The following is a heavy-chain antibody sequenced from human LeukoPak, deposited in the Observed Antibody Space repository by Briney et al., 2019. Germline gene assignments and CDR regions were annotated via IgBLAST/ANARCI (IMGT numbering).Heavy chain of an antibody. V-gene: IGHV1-24*01. CDR3: ATDSPVDSIYYYYYGMDV. J-gene: IGHJ6*02. Sequence: GASVKVSCKVSGYTLTELSMHWVRQAPGKGLEWMGGFDPEDGETIYAQKFQGRVTMTEDTSTDTAYMELSSLRSEDTAVYYCATDSPVDSIYYYYYGMDVWGQGTTVTVSS. D-gene: IGHD3-9*01. CDR2: FDPEDGET. CDR1: GYTLTELS.